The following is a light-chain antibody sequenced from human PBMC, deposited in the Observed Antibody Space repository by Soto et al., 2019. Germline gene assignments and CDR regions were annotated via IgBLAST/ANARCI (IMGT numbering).Light chain of an antibody. Sequence: EIVLTQSPGTLSLSPGERASLSCRASQSVASAYLAWYQHKPGQAPRLLIFGASSRAPGIPDRFSGSGSGTDFTLTISRLEPEDYAVYYCQQYGASRWTFGQGTKVEAK. CDR2: GAS. CDR1: QSVASAY. J-gene: IGKJ1*01. CDR3: QQYGASRWT. V-gene: IGKV3-20*01.